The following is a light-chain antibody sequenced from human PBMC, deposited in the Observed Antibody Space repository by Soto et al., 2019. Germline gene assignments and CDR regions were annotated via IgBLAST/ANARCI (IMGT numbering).Light chain of an antibody. V-gene: IGLV1-47*02. Sequence: QSVLTQPPSASGTPGQRVSISCSGTNSNIGGNYVYWYQHVPGKAPKLLISLNNQRPSGVPDRFSGSKSGTSASLAITGLQAEDEADYYCQSYDSSLSGVVFGGGTKLTVL. CDR3: QSYDSSLSGVV. CDR2: LNN. J-gene: IGLJ2*01. CDR1: NSNIGGNY.